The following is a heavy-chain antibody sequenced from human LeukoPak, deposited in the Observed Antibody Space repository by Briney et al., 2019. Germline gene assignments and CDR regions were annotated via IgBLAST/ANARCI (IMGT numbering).Heavy chain of an antibody. Sequence: GGSLRLSCAASGFTFSSYGMHWVRQAPGKGLEWVAFIRYDGSNKYYADSVKGRFTISRDNSKNTLYLQMNNLRAEDTALYYCTTAGYSSGWWDYWGQGTLVTVSS. V-gene: IGHV3-30*02. CDR1: GFTFSSYG. D-gene: IGHD6-19*01. J-gene: IGHJ4*02. CDR3: TTAGYSSGWWDY. CDR2: IRYDGSNK.